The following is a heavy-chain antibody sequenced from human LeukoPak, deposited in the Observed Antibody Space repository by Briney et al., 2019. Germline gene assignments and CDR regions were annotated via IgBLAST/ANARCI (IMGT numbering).Heavy chain of an antibody. V-gene: IGHV3-11*04. CDR3: ARDFSQWRTFAFDI. CDR2: ISSSGSTI. J-gene: IGHJ3*02. CDR1: GFTFSDYY. D-gene: IGHD6-19*01. Sequence: GGSLRLSCAASGFTFSDYYMSWIRQAPGKGLEWVSYISSSGSTIYYADSVKGRFTISRDNSKNTLYLQMNSLRAEDTTVYYCARDFSQWRTFAFDIWGQGTMVTVSS.